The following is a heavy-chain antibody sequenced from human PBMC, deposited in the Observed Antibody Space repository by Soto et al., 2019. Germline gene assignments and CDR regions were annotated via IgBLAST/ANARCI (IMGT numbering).Heavy chain of an antibody. CDR3: ARDSMVRGVIMTTESHAFDI. CDR2: IYSGGST. V-gene: IGHV3-66*01. J-gene: IGHJ3*02. D-gene: IGHD3-10*01. CDR1: GFTVSSNY. Sequence: GGSLRLSCAASGFTVSSNYMSWVRQAPGKGLEWVSVIYSGGSTYYADSVKGRFTISRDNSKNTLYLQMNSLRAEDTAVYYFARDSMVRGVIMTTESHAFDIWGQGTMVTVSS.